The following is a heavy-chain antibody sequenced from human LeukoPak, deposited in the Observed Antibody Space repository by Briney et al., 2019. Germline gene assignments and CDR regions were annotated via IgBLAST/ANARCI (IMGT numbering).Heavy chain of an antibody. CDR1: GGSIGSYY. CDR2: IYYSGST. V-gene: IGHV4-59*01. CDR3: ARSPRDFWSGYCDFDY. J-gene: IGHJ4*02. Sequence: SETRSLTCTVSGGSIGSYYWSWIRQPPGKGLEWIGYIYYSGSTNYNPSLKSRVTISVDTSKNQFSLKLSSVTAADTAVYYCARSPRDFWSGYCDFDYWGQGTLVTVSS. D-gene: IGHD3-3*01.